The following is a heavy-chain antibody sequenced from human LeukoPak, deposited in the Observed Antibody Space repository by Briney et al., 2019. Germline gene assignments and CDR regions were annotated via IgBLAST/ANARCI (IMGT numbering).Heavy chain of an antibody. Sequence: SETLSLTCTVSGGSLSSYYWSWIRQPPGKGREWIGSIYYSGSTYYNPTLKSRVTISVDTSKNQFSLKLSSVTAADTAVYYCARQGLVPAAVGGDAFDIWGQGTMVTVSS. V-gene: IGHV4-59*05. CDR2: IYYSGST. CDR3: ARQGLVPAAVGGDAFDI. D-gene: IGHD2-2*01. J-gene: IGHJ3*02. CDR1: GGSLSSYY.